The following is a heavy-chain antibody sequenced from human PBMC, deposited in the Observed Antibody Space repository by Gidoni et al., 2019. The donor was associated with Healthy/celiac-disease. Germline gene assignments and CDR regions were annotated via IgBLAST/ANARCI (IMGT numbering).Heavy chain of an antibody. J-gene: IGHJ6*02. CDR3: AKDIPYQLLFSHGMDV. Sequence: QVQLVESGGGVVQPGRSLRLSCAASGFTFSSYGMHWVRQAPGKGLEWVAVISYDGSNKYYADSVKGRFTISRDNSKNTLYLQMNSLRAEDTAVYYCAKDIPYQLLFSHGMDVWGQGTTVTVSS. CDR2: ISYDGSNK. CDR1: GFTFSSYG. D-gene: IGHD2-2*01. V-gene: IGHV3-30*18.